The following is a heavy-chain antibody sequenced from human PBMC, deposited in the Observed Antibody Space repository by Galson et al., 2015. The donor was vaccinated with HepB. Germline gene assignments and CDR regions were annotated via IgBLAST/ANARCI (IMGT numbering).Heavy chain of an antibody. V-gene: IGHV3-48*02. D-gene: IGHD3-22*01. J-gene: IGHJ5*02. CDR3: ARVSNSGYFASDL. CDR1: GVTFSTSP. Sequence: SLRLSCAASGVTFSTSPMNWVRQAPGKGLEWTSYISRSGTAKYSESVKGRFTISRDIAKNSLYLQMNSLRDEDTAVYYCARVSNSGYFASDLWGQGTLVTVSS. CDR2: ISRSGTAK.